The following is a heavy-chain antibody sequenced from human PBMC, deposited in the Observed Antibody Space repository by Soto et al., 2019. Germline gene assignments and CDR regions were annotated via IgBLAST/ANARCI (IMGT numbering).Heavy chain of an antibody. CDR3: ARGSIFGVVPGRDYYGLDV. V-gene: IGHV1-69*06. J-gene: IGHJ6*02. CDR1: GGTFSSYA. Sequence: SVKVSCKASGGTFSSYAISWVRQAPGQGLEWMGGIIPIFGTANYAQKFQGRVTITADKSTSTAYMELSSLRSEDTAVYYCARGSIFGVVPGRDYYGLDVWGQGTTVTVSS. CDR2: IIPIFGTA. D-gene: IGHD3-3*01.